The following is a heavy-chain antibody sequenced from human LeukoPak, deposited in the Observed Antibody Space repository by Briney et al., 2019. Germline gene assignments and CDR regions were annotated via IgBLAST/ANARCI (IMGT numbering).Heavy chain of an antibody. J-gene: IGHJ5*02. V-gene: IGHV3-15*04. CDR2: IESKSDGGTT. D-gene: IGHD3-22*01. CDR3: TTDHSTYYDSSGTGSYH. Sequence: GGSLRLSCAASGFTFSSFWMTWVRQAPGKGLEWVGRIESKSDGGTTDYAAPVKGRFTISRDDSKNTLYVQMNSLKTEDTAVYYCTTDHSTYYDSSGTGSYHWGQGTLVTVSS. CDR1: GFTFSSFW.